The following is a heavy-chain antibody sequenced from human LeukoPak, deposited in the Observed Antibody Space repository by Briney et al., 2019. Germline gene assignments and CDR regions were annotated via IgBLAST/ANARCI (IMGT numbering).Heavy chain of an antibody. CDR2: INPNSGGT. J-gene: IGHJ4*02. V-gene: IGHV1-2*02. CDR3: ASDVDTAMVAEDY. CDR1: GYTFTGYY. D-gene: IGHD5-18*01. Sequence: ASVKVSCKASGYTFTGYYMHWVRQAPGQRLEWMGWINPNSGGTNYAQKFQGRVTMTRDTSISTAYMELSRLRSDDTAVYYCASDVDTAMVAEDYWGQGTLVTVSS.